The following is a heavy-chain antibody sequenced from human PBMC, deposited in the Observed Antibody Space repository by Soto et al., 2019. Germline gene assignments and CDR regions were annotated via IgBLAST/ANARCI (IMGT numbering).Heavy chain of an antibody. CDR1: GGSISGGVYY. J-gene: IGHJ4*02. Sequence: SETLSLTCTVSGGSISGGVYYWSWLRQHPGKGLEYIGYIHYSGSTNYKPSLRSRVTISVDTSKNQFSLKLSSVTAADTAVYYCARHWTGLDYWGQGTLVTV. D-gene: IGHD2-8*02. CDR2: IHYSGST. CDR3: ARHWTGLDY. V-gene: IGHV4-61*08.